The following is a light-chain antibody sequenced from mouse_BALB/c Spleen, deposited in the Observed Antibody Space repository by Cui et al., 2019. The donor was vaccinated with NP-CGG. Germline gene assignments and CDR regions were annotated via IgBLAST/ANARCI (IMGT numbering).Light chain of an antibody. V-gene: IGLV1*01. CDR2: GTN. J-gene: IGLJ1*01. CDR1: TGAVTTSNY. CDR3: ALWYSNHWV. Sequence: QAVVTQASALTTSPGETVTLTCRSNTGAVTTSNYANWVQEKPDHLFTGLIGGTNNRAPGVPARFSGFLIGDKAALTITGAQTEDEAIYFCALWYSNHWVFGGGTKLTVL.